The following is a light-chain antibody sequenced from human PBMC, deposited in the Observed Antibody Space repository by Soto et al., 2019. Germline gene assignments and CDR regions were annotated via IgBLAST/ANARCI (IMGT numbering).Light chain of an antibody. CDR2: GAS. CDR3: QQYGSSPYT. Sequence: EIVLTQSPGTLSLSPGERATLACRASQSVSSIYLAWYQQKPGQAPRLLIYGASSRATGIPDRFSGSGSGTDFTLTISILEPEDFAVYYCQQYGSSPYTFGQGTKLEIK. CDR1: QSVSSIY. J-gene: IGKJ2*01. V-gene: IGKV3-20*01.